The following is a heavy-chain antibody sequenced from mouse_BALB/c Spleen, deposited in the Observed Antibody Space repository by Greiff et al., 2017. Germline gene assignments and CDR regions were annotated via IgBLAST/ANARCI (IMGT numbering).Heavy chain of an antibody. D-gene: IGHD4-1*01. CDR3: VRYLGRLDY. CDR2: INPSNGRT. V-gene: IGHV1S81*02. CDR1: GYTFTSYW. Sequence: VQLQQPGAELVKPGASVKLSCKASGYTFTSYWMHWVKQRPGQGLEWIGEINPSNGRTNYNEKFKSKATLTVDKSSSTAYMQLSSLTSEDSAVYYCVRYLGRLDYWGQGTSVTVSS. J-gene: IGHJ4*01.